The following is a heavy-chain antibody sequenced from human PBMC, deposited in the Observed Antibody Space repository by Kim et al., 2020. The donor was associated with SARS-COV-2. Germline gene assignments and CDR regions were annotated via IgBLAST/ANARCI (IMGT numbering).Heavy chain of an antibody. D-gene: IGHD6-19*01. V-gene: IGHV3-21*01. CDR2: ISSSSSYI. CDR3: ARATYLSGYSSGWYYYYGMDV. J-gene: IGHJ6*02. CDR1: GFTFSSYS. Sequence: GGSLRLSCAASGFTFSSYSMNWVRQAPGKGLEWVSSISSSSSYIYYADSVKGRFTISRDNAKNSLYLQMNSLRAEDTAVYYCARATYLSGYSSGWYYYYGMDVWGQGTTVTVSS.